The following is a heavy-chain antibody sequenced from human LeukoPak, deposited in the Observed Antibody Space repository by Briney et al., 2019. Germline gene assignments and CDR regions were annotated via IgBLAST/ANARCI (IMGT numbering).Heavy chain of an antibody. V-gene: IGHV1-2*06. CDR1: GYTFTGYY. J-gene: IGHJ4*02. Sequence: ASVKVSCKASGYTFTGYYTHWVRQAPGQGLEWMGRTDPNSGGTNYAQKFQGRVTMTRDTSISTAYMELSRLRSDDTAVYYCARGGYYDSSGYWGQGTLVTVSS. CDR3: ARGGYYDSSGY. D-gene: IGHD3-22*01. CDR2: TDPNSGGT.